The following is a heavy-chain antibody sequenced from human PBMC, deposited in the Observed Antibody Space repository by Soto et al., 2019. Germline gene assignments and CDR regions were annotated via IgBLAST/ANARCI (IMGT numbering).Heavy chain of an antibody. CDR2: IYWDDDK. CDR1: GFSLSTSGAR. V-gene: IGHV2-5*02. D-gene: IGHD3-10*01. Sequence: QITLKESGPTLVKPTQTLTLTCTFSGFSLSTSGARVGWFRQPPGKAPEWLALIYWDDDKRYSPFLSSRLTITKDTSKNRVVLTMTNMDPVDTATYYGAHFLGASGIDSWGQGVLVTVSS. CDR3: AHFLGASGIDS. J-gene: IGHJ4*02.